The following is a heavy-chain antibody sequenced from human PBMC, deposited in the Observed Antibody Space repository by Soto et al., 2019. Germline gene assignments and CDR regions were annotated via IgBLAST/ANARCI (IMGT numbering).Heavy chain of an antibody. J-gene: IGHJ4*02. CDR1: GYSFTTYW. V-gene: IGHV5-51*01. Sequence: PGESLKISCKGSGYSFTTYWIGWVRQMPGKGLEWMGIIYPGDSDATYSPSFQGQVTISVDKSINTAYLQWSGLEASDTAMYYCARLLIFGGGLRGYFDLWGQGTLVTVSS. CDR2: IYPGDSDA. CDR3: ARLLIFGGGLRGYFDL. D-gene: IGHD3-3*01.